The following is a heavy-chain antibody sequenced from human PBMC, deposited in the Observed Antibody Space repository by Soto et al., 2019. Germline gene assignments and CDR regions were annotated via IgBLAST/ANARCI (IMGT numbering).Heavy chain of an antibody. Sequence: SETLSLTCTVSGGSISSYYWSSIRQPPGKGLEWIGYIYYSGSTNYNNNPSLKSRVTISVDTSKNQFSLRLSSVTAADTAVYYCARVGSSGWSPDYWGQGTLVTVSS. CDR1: GGSISSYY. D-gene: IGHD6-19*01. V-gene: IGHV4-59*01. CDR2: IYYSGST. J-gene: IGHJ4*02. CDR3: ARVGSSGWSPDY.